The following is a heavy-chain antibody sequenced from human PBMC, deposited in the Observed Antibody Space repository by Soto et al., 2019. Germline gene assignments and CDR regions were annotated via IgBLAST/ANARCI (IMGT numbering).Heavy chain of an antibody. V-gene: IGHV1-3*01. J-gene: IGHJ6*02. CDR2: IDAGNGNT. CDR3: TVVDPSGSYYYGMDV. D-gene: IGHD2-15*01. CDR1: GFTFTSSA. Sequence: ASVKVCCKASGFTFTSSAVQWVRQASGQRLEWIGWIDAGNGNTKYSQKFQGRVTITRDTSASTAYMELSSLRSEDTAVYYCTVVDPSGSYYYGMDVWGQGTTVTVSS.